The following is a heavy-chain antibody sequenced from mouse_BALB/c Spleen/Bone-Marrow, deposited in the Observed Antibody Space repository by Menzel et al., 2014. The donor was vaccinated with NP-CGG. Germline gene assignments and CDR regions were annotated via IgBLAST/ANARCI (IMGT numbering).Heavy chain of an antibody. V-gene: IGHV5-17*02. CDR1: GFTFSSFA. CDR3: GRGDY. Sequence: EVKLMESGGGLVRPGGSRKLSCAASGFTFSSFAMHWIRQAPEKGLEWVAFISSGSNIIHYADTVKGRFTISRDNPKNTLCPQMTSLRSEDTAMYYCGRGDYWGQGTTLTVSS. CDR2: ISSGSNII. J-gene: IGHJ2*01.